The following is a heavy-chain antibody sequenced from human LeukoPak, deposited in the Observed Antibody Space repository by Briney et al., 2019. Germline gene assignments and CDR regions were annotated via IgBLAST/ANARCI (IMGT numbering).Heavy chain of an antibody. CDR2: IHYTGTT. D-gene: IGHD1-26*01. CDR3: ARSFSEKFYFES. Sequence: SETLSLTCIVSGGSINNHYWTWIRQPPGKGLEWIGDIHYTGTTKYNPSLKSRVTISVDTSKNQFSLYLTSVTATDTAVYFCARSFSEKFYFESWGQGTLVTVSS. CDR1: GGSINNHY. V-gene: IGHV4-59*08. J-gene: IGHJ4*02.